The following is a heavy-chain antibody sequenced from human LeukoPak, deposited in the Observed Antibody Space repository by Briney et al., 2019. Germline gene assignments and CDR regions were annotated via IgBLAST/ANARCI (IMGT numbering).Heavy chain of an antibody. J-gene: IGHJ4*02. D-gene: IGHD6-13*01. CDR2: INSDGSST. CDR1: GFTFSNYW. CDR3: ARVAARSSWYFDY. Sequence: PGGSLRLSCAASGFTFSNYWMHWVRQAPGKGLVWVSRINSDGSSTSYADSVKGRFTISRDNAENTLYLQMNSLRAEDTSVYYCARVAARSSWYFDYWGQGTLVTVSS. V-gene: IGHV3-74*01.